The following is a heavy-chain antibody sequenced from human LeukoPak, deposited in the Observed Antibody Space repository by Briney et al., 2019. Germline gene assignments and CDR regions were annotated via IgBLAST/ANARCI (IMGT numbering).Heavy chain of an antibody. J-gene: IGHJ4*02. Sequence: GGSLRLSCAASGFTFSSYAMNWVRQAPGKGLEWVSGISGSGGSTYYADSVKGRFTISRDNSKNTVYPQMNSLRAEDTAVYYCAKDRGLVGATPSNFDYWGQGTLVTVSS. CDR2: ISGSGGST. CDR3: AKDRGLVGATPSNFDY. D-gene: IGHD1-26*01. CDR1: GFTFSSYA. V-gene: IGHV3-23*01.